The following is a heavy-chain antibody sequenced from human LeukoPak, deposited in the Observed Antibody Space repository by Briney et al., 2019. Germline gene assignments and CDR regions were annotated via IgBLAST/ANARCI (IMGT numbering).Heavy chain of an antibody. CDR3: ALLAVASDFDY. Sequence: PGGSLRLSCAVSGFPFSIYEMNWVRQAPGKGLEWVSNIGSSSTTIYYADSVKGRFSISRDNAKGSLYLQMNSLRVEDTAVYYCALLAVASDFDYWGQGALVTVSS. J-gene: IGHJ4*02. CDR1: GFPFSIYE. D-gene: IGHD6-19*01. V-gene: IGHV3-48*03. CDR2: IGSSSTTI.